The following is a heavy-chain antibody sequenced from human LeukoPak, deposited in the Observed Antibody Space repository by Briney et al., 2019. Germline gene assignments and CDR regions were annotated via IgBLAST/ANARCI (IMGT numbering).Heavy chain of an antibody. CDR1: GYTFTNYG. Sequence: ASVKVSFKASGYTFTNYGFSWVRHAPAQGLEWMGWSSSYSGDTIYAQKLQGRVSTTRDTTTKMDYMKLRSLRSDDTAVYYCARSDGCCTFRRFYCWGQVALVTVS. CDR2: SSSYSGDT. D-gene: IGHD3-3*01. J-gene: IGHJ4*02. V-gene: IGHV1-18*01. CDR3: ARSDGCCTFRRFYC.